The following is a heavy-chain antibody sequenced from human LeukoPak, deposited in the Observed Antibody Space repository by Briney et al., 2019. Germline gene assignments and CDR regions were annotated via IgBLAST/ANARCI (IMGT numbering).Heavy chain of an antibody. Sequence: SETLSLTCTVSGGSTSNYYWSWIRQSPEKGLEWIGYIHDSGSTNYNPSLKSRVTISVDTSKNQFSLKLSSVTAADTAVYYCARLDAAAGRYLQFFYWGQGTLVTVSS. J-gene: IGHJ4*02. CDR2: IHDSGST. V-gene: IGHV4-59*08. D-gene: IGHD5-24*01. CDR1: GGSTSNYY. CDR3: ARLDAAAGRYLQFFY.